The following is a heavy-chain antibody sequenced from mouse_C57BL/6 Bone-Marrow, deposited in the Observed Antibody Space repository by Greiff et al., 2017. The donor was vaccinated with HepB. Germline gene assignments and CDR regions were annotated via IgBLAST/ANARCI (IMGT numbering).Heavy chain of an antibody. J-gene: IGHJ2*01. CDR3: ARGGHYYGSSLFDY. CDR2: IYPGSGST. Sequence: QVQLRQPGAELVKPGASVKMSCKASGYTFTSYWITWVKQRPGQGLEWIGDIYPGSGSTNYNEKFKSKATLTVDTSSSTAYMQLSSLTSEDSAVYYCARGGHYYGSSLFDYWGQGTTLTVSS. CDR1: GYTFTSYW. D-gene: IGHD1-1*01. V-gene: IGHV1-55*01.